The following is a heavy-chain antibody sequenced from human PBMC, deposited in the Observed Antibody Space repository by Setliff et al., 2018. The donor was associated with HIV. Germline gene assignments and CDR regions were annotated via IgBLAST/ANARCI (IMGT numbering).Heavy chain of an antibody. CDR1: GSTFSTYD. V-gene: IGHV1-8*01. Sequence: RASVKVSCKPSGSTFSTYDINWVRQATGQGLEWMGWMNPNSGNTGYAQKFQGRVTMTRNTSISTAYMELSSLRSDDTAVYYCASSWSRIRYYGMDVWGQGTTVTVSS. CDR2: MNPNSGNT. J-gene: IGHJ6*02. D-gene: IGHD6-13*01. CDR3: ASSWSRIRYYGMDV.